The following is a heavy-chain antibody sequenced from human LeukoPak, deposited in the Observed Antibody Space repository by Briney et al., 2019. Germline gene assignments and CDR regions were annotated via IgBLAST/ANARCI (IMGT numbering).Heavy chain of an antibody. CDR2: ISGSDGGT. J-gene: IGHJ4*02. Sequence: AGGSLRLSCSTSGFTFSRYAMYWARQVPGKGLEWVSSISGSDGGTYYADSVKGRFTISRDNSKNTLYLQMNSLRAEDTAIYYCAKRGPIYTSSPGNYFDYWGQGTLVTVSS. D-gene: IGHD6-6*01. CDR1: GFTFSRYA. V-gene: IGHV3-23*01. CDR3: AKRGPIYTSSPGNYFDY.